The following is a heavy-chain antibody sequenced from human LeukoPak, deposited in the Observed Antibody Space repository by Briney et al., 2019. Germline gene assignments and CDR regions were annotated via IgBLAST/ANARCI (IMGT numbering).Heavy chain of an antibody. D-gene: IGHD3-16*02. Sequence: ASVKVSCKASGYTFTSYGISWVQQAPGQGLEWMGWISAYNGNTNYAQKLQGRVTMTTDTSTSTAYMELRSLRSDDTAVYYCARDPQDDYVWGSYRYAPFDYWGQGTLVTVSS. CDR3: ARDPQDDYVWGSYRYAPFDY. CDR1: GYTFTSYG. J-gene: IGHJ4*02. V-gene: IGHV1-18*01. CDR2: ISAYNGNT.